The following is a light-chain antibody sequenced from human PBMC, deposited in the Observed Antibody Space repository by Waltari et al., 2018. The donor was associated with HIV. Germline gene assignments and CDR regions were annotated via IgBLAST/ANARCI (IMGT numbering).Light chain of an antibody. J-gene: IGLJ2*01. CDR3: QAWDNNAAV. Sequence: SFELTQPPSVSVSPGQTANIPCSGPNFGQNYVCWYLQRPGQSPMMVIYQDTERPSGIPARFSGSNSANTASLTISGTQAVDEADYYCQAWDNNAAVFGGGTRLTVL. CDR1: NFGQNY. V-gene: IGLV3-1*01. CDR2: QDT.